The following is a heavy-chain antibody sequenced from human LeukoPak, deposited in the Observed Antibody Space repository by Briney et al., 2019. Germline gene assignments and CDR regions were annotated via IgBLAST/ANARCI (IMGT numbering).Heavy chain of an antibody. Sequence: SETLSLTCAVYGGSFSGYYWSWIRQPPGKGLEWIGEINHSGSTNYNPSLKSRVTISVDTSKNQFSLKLSSVTAADTAVYYCARALPYYDDSSRPDYWGQGTLVTVSS. CDR2: INHSGST. D-gene: IGHD4-17*01. CDR3: ARALPYYDDSSRPDY. J-gene: IGHJ4*02. CDR1: GGSFSGYY. V-gene: IGHV4-34*01.